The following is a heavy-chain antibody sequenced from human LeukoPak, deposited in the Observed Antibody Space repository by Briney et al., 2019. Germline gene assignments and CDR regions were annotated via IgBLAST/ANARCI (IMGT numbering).Heavy chain of an antibody. CDR2: ISSSSSYI. V-gene: IGHV3-21*01. J-gene: IGHJ5*02. CDR1: GFTFSSYS. D-gene: IGHD6-13*01. CDR3: AREPRQIAAAKINWFDP. Sequence: PGGSLRLSCAASGFTFSSYSMNWVRQAPGKGLEWVSSISSSSSYIYYADSVKGRFTISRDNAKNSLYLQMNSLRAEDTAVYYCAREPRQIAAAKINWFDPWGQGTLVTVSS.